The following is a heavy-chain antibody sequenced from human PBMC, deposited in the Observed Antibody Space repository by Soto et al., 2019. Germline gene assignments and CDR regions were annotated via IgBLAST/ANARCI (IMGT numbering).Heavy chain of an antibody. D-gene: IGHD5-12*01. CDR1: GGSISTYY. Sequence: SETLSLTCTVSGGSISTYYWNWIRQPPGKGLEWVGYTYYSGSTNYNPSLRSRVTISVDTSKNQFSLRLRSVTAADTAVYYCARNLDGYNPYIFDYWGHGTLVTVSA. CDR2: TYYSGST. J-gene: IGHJ4*01. V-gene: IGHV4-59*01. CDR3: ARNLDGYNPYIFDY.